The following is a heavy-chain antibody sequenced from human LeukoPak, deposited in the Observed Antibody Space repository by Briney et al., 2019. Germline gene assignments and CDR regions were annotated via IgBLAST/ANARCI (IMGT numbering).Heavy chain of an antibody. J-gene: IGHJ4*02. D-gene: IGHD3-3*01. CDR2: IRYDGSNK. CDR3: ANPPRDNYDFWSGYHYDY. CDR1: GFTFSSYG. V-gene: IGHV3-30*02. Sequence: GGSLRLSCAASGFTFSSYGMHWVRQAPGKGLEWVAFIRYDGSNKYYADSVKGRFTISRDNSKNTLYLQTNSLRAEDTAVYYCANPPRDNYDFWSGYHYDYWGQGTLVTVSS.